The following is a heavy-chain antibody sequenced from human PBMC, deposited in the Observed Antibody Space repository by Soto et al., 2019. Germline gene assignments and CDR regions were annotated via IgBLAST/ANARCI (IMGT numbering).Heavy chain of an antibody. V-gene: IGHV3-30-3*01. CDR2: VSFDSTNT. J-gene: IGHJ6*02. CDR3: ARVPYWTCCERDGMDV. D-gene: IGHD2-21*01. Sequence: PGGSLRLSCAASGFSFSTYAMHWVRQAPGKGLEWVAVVSFDSTNTFYADAVMGRFIVSRDNSQNTLYLQMNSLRPEDTAVYYCARVPYWTCCERDGMDVWGQGTTVTVSS. CDR1: GFSFSTYA.